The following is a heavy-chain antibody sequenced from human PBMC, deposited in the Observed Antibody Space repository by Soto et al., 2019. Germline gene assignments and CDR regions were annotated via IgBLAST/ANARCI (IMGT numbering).Heavy chain of an antibody. CDR1: GASISSGGYY. D-gene: IGHD3-22*01. CDR3: ARGIQHYYDSSAYYYDY. Sequence: QVQLQESGPGLVKPSQTLSLTCTVSGASISSGGYYWSWIRQYPGKGLEWIGYVYYSGSTYYNPSLQSRVTMSVDTSKNQFSLKLSSVTAADMAVFYCARGIQHYYDSSAYYYDYWGQGTLVTVSP. J-gene: IGHJ4*02. V-gene: IGHV4-31*03. CDR2: VYYSGST.